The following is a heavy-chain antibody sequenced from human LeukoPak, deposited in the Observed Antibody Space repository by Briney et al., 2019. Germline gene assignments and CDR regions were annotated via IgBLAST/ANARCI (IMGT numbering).Heavy chain of an antibody. CDR2: INYSGTT. V-gene: IGHV4-39*01. J-gene: IGHJ4*02. Sequence: PSETLSLTCTVSGGAISNDNFYWGWVRQAPGKGLEWVGSINYSGTTYYNPSLRGRVSISVDTSRTQFFLRLSSVTAADTAVYYCARLFDSWGQGTLVTVSS. CDR1: GGAISNDNFY. CDR3: ARLFDS.